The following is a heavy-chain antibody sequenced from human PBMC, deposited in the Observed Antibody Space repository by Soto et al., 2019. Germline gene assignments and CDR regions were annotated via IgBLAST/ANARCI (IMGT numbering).Heavy chain of an antibody. CDR2: IYYSGST. CDR3: ARGNGESGWYTVVDY. D-gene: IGHD6-19*01. CDR1: GGSIGSYY. J-gene: IGHJ4*02. V-gene: IGHV4-59*01. Sequence: SETLSLTCTVSGGSIGSYYWSWIRQPPGKGLEWIGYIYYSGSTNYNPSLKSRVTISVDTSKNQFSLKLSSVTAADTAVYYCARGNGESGWYTVVDYWGQGTLVTVSS.